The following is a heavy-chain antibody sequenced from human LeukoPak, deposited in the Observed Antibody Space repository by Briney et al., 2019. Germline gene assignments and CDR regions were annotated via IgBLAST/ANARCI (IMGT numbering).Heavy chain of an antibody. CDR3: ARHVRYSQLNHFDY. V-gene: IGHV5-51*01. Sequence: GESPKTSCKGSGYSFTSFWIGWGRQMPGKGVGWMGMFYPGDSDTRYRRSFQGQVTISADKSISTAYLQWSSLKASDTAMYSCARHVRYSQLNHFDYWGQGTLVTVSS. CDR2: FYPGDSDT. J-gene: IGHJ4*02. D-gene: IGHD3-9*01. CDR1: GYSFTSFW.